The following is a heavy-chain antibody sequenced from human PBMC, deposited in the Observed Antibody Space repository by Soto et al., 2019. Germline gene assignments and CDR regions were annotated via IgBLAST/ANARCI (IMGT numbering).Heavy chain of an antibody. J-gene: IGHJ5*02. V-gene: IGHV3-48*02. CDR3: ARGRCSGGSCYLVDP. CDR1: GFTFSSYS. CDR2: ISSSSSTI. Sequence: EVQLVESGGGLVQPGGSLRLSCAASGFTFSSYSMNWVRQAPGKGLKWVSYISSSSSTIYYADSVKGRFTISRDNAKNSLYLQMNSLRDEDTAVYYCARGRCSGGSCYLVDPWGQGTLVTVSS. D-gene: IGHD2-15*01.